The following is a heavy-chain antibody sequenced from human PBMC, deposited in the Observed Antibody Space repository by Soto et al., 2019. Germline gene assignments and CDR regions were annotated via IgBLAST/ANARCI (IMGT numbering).Heavy chain of an antibody. J-gene: IGHJ5*02. D-gene: IGHD6-13*01. V-gene: IGHV3-64D*06. Sequence: GGSRRLSCPAPGFTFSGDAMHWVRQAPGKGLEYVSAISSNGGSTYYADSVKGRFTISRDNSKNTLYLQMSSLRADDTAVYYCVKEPSIAAAVDPWGQGT. CDR3: VKEPSIAAAVDP. CDR1: GFTFSGDA. CDR2: ISSNGGST.